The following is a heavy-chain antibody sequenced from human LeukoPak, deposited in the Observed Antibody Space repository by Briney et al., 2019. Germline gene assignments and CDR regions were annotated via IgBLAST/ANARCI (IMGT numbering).Heavy chain of an antibody. J-gene: IGHJ4*02. V-gene: IGHV3-48*01. CDR2: IGPGGSPI. D-gene: IGHD3-16*01. CDR1: GFTFTFSSYG. Sequence: GESLRLSCAASGFTFTFSSYGMSWVRQGPGTGPEWVSYIGPGGSPIDYADSVKGRFTNSRDNAKNSLYLQMNSLRAEDTAVYYCASGRGMNWGQGTLVTVSS. CDR3: ASGRGMN.